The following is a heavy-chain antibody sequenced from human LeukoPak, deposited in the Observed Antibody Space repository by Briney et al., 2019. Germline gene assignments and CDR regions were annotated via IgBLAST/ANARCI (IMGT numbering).Heavy chain of an antibody. D-gene: IGHD6-13*01. V-gene: IGHV3-23*01. CDR2: ISGNGGST. J-gene: IGHJ4*02. Sequence: GGSLRLSCAASGFTFSSYALTWVRQAPGKGLEWVSAISGNGGSTNYADSVKGRFTISRDNSKNTLYLQVNSLRAEDTAVYYCAKYRSAWSFDYWGQGTLVTVSS. CDR3: AKYRSAWSFDY. CDR1: GFTFSSYA.